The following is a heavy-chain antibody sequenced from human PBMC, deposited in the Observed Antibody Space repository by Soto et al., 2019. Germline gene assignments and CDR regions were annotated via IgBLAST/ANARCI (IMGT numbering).Heavy chain of an antibody. V-gene: IGHV4-30-2*01. D-gene: IGHD3-16*01. CDR3: ARGGALRPNGHVPLDF. CDR1: GDSITSGLYS. J-gene: IGHJ4*02. Sequence: QLMLQESGSGLVRPSQTLSLTCTVSGDSITSGLYSWSWIRQAPGKGLEWIGNIHVTGYTSFSPSQRRRVTTSIATSRSQFTLKLNTVTAADTAVYFCARGGALRPNGHVPLDFWGQGTLVTVSS. CDR2: IHVTGYT.